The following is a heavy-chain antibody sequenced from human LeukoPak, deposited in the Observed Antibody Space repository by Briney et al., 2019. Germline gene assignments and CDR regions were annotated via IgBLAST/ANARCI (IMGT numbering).Heavy chain of an antibody. CDR1: GGSITTYY. V-gene: IGHV4-59*01. Sequence: SETLSLTCTVSGGSITTYYWSWIRQPPGKGLEWIGYIYYSGSINYNPSLKSRVTISVDTSKNQFSLKLSSVTAADTAVYYCARSSLWFGELGWFDPWGQGTLVTVSS. D-gene: IGHD3-10*01. J-gene: IGHJ5*02. CDR2: IYYSGSI. CDR3: ARSSLWFGELGWFDP.